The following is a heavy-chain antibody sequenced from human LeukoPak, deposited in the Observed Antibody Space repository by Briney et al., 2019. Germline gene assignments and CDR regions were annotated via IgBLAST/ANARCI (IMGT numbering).Heavy chain of an antibody. CDR3: ARGADIVVVVPTLYYFDY. D-gene: IGHD2-15*01. J-gene: IGHJ4*02. V-gene: IGHV1-3*01. CDR1: GYTFTSYA. CDR2: INAGNGNT. Sequence: APVKVSCKASGYTFTSYAMHWVRQAPGQRLEWMGWINAGNGNTKYSQKFQGRVTITRDTSASTAYMELSSLRSEDTAVYYCARGADIVVVVPTLYYFDYWGQGTLVTVSS.